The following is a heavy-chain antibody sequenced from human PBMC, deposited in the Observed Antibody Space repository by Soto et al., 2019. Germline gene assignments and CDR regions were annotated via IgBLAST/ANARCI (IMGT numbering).Heavy chain of an antibody. V-gene: IGHV1-46*04. Sequence: QVQLVQSGAEVKKPGASVKVSCKASGYTFTTYYIHWVRQAPGQGLEWMGIINPSGGSTRYAQKLQGRVTMTRDTSTSTVYMELSSLRSEDTAVYYCARDGPGFVVTGHPVYYYHGMDVWGQGTTVTVSS. J-gene: IGHJ6*02. CDR2: INPSGGST. D-gene: IGHD2-21*02. CDR1: GYTFTTYY. CDR3: ARDGPGFVVTGHPVYYYHGMDV.